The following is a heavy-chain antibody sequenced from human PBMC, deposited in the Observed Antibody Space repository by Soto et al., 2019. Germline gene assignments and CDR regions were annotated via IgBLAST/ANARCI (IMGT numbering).Heavy chain of an antibody. CDR3: AMGRTVDFWSGYYTRQGRFDP. CDR1: GGSISSSSYY. J-gene: IGHJ5*02. Sequence: QLQLQESGPGLVKPSETLSLTCTVSGGSISSSSYYWGWIRQPPGKGLEWIGSIYYSGSTYYNPSLKSRVTISVDTSKNQFALKLSSVTAADTAVYYCAMGRTVDFWSGYYTRQGRFDPWGQGTLVTVFS. V-gene: IGHV4-39*01. D-gene: IGHD3-3*01. CDR2: IYYSGST.